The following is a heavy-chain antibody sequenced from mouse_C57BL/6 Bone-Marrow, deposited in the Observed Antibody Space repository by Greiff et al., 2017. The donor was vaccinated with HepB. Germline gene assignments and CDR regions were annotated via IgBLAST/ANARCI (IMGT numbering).Heavy chain of an antibody. CDR3: ARGGYYPWYFDV. V-gene: IGHV5-6*01. J-gene: IGHJ1*03. CDR2: ISSGGSYT. D-gene: IGHD2-3*01. Sequence: EVQRVESGGDLVKPGGSLKLSCAASGFTFSSYGMSWVRQTPDKRLEWVATISSGGSYTYYPYSVKGRFTISRDNAKNTLYLQMSSLKSEDTAMYYCARGGYYPWYFDVWGTGTTVTVSS. CDR1: GFTFSSYG.